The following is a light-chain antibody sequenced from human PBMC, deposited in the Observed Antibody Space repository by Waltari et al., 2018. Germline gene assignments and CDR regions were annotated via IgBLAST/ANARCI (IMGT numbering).Light chain of an antibody. Sequence: QSALTQPPSASGSPGQSVTISCTGTSSDVGGYNYVSWYQQHPGKAPNIMIYEVSKRPAGFPDRFSGSKSGNTASLTVSGLQAEDEADYYCSSYAGSNNVVFGGGTKLTVL. CDR1: SSDVGGYNY. CDR3: SSYAGSNNVV. V-gene: IGLV2-8*01. J-gene: IGLJ2*01. CDR2: EVS.